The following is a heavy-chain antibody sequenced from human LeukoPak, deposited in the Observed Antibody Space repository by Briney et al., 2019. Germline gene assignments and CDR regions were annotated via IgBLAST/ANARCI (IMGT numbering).Heavy chain of an antibody. CDR3: ARSRKWGSSGPSGFDY. V-gene: IGHV3-23*01. CDR2: IIGGAGGT. Sequence: GGTLRLSCAASGFSFSSHGMSWVRQAPGKGLEWVSGIIGGAGGTYYADSVKGRFTISRDNSKNTLYLQMNSLRAEDTAVYYCARSRKWGSSGPSGFDYWGQGTLVTVSS. J-gene: IGHJ4*02. CDR1: GFSFSSHG. D-gene: IGHD3-22*01.